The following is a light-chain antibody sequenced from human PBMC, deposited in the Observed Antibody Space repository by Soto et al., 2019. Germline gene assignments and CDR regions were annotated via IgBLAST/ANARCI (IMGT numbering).Light chain of an antibody. J-gene: IGLJ1*01. V-gene: IGLV2-14*03. CDR3: TSYTSRSTRV. Sequence: QSALTQPASVSGSPGQSITISCTGTSSDVGGYNYVSWYQQHPGKAPKLMIYDVSNRPSGVSDRFSGSKSGNTASLTISGLQADDEADYYCTSYTSRSTRVFGTGTKVTVL. CDR1: SSDVGGYNY. CDR2: DVS.